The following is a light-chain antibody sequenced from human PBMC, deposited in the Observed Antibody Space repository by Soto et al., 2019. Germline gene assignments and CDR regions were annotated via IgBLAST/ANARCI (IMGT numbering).Light chain of an antibody. CDR1: QSIDSTY. CDR2: GTS. V-gene: IGKV3-20*01. Sequence: EIVLTQSPGTLSLSPGERATLSCRASQSIDSTYFAWYQQKPGQAPRLLIYGTSSRATGIPDRFSGSGSGTDFTLTINRLEPADFAVYYCHQYNGSPPYTFGQGTKLEIK. J-gene: IGKJ2*01. CDR3: HQYNGSPPYT.